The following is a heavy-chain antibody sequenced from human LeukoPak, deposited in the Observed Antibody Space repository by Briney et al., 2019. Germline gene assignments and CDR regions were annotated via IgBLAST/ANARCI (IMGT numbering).Heavy chain of an antibody. J-gene: IGHJ4*02. CDR2: IKQDGSEK. CDR1: GFTFSSYW. CDR3: ASLYGDYVAHQTYATPFDY. V-gene: IGHV3-7*01. Sequence: GGSLRLPYAASGFTFSSYWMSWVRQAPGKGLEWVANIKQDGSEKYYVDSVKGRFTISRDNAKNSLYLQMNSLRAEDTAVYYCASLYGDYVAHQTYATPFDYWGQGTLVTVSS. D-gene: IGHD4-17*01.